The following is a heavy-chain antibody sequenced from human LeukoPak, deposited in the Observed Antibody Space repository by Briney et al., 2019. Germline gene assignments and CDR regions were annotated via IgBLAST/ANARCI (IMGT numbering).Heavy chain of an antibody. CDR3: ASFHEVVAATNESTTKDY. D-gene: IGHD2-15*01. Sequence: SETLSLTCTVSGGSISSGDYYWSWIRQPPGKGLEWIGYIYYSGSTYYNPSLKSRVTISVDTSKNQFSLKLSSVTAADTAVCYCASFHEVVAATNESTTKDYWGQGTLVTVSS. CDR1: GGSISSGDYY. V-gene: IGHV4-30-4*08. CDR2: IYYSGST. J-gene: IGHJ4*02.